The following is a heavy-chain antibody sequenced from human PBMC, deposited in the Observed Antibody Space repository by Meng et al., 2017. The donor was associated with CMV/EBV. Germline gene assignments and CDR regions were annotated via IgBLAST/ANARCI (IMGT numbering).Heavy chain of an antibody. J-gene: IGHJ4*02. D-gene: IGHD6-13*01. CDR2: ISWSDDK. CDR3: ARIAAAGRFDY. CDR1: VFSLSTIGVG. V-gene: IGHV2-5*01. Sequence: QILWMDSRPTLVPPTQPLTLTCTFSVFSLSTIGVGLGWIRQPPVKALELLALISWSDDKRYRPSLKSRLTITKDTSKNQVVLTMPNMDPVDTATYYCARIAAAGRFDYWGQGTLVTVSS.